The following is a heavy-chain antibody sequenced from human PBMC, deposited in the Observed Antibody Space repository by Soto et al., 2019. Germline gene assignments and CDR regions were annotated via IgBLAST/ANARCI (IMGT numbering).Heavy chain of an antibody. D-gene: IGHD1-1*01. CDR3: AKVRPRRTSGYFFDY. CDR2: VSDSGLNT. V-gene: IGHV3-23*01. J-gene: IGHJ4*02. CDR1: GFTFSTYA. Sequence: EVQLLESGGKLVQPGGSLTLSCAASGFTFSTYAMAWVRQAPGKGMEWVSGVSDSGLNTDYADPVKGRFYISRDNSKNTVSLHMNSLRAEDTALYYCAKVRPRRTSGYFFDYRGQGTPVSVSS.